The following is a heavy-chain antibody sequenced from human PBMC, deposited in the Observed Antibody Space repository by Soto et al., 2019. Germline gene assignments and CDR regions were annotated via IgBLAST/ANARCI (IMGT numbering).Heavy chain of an antibody. Sequence: VQLLESGGGVVQPGGSLRLSCAASGFTFSSYAMTWVRQAPGKGLEWVSAISGSGSYTYYADSVQGRFIISRDTSKSSLHLPMNHPRAAHTAIYYCAQAFSGSIPQGFAIWGQGTAVTVSS. J-gene: IGHJ3*02. D-gene: IGHD2-2*01. V-gene: IGHV3-23*01. CDR2: ISGSGSYT. CDR1: GFTFSSYA. CDR3: AQAFSGSIPQGFAI.